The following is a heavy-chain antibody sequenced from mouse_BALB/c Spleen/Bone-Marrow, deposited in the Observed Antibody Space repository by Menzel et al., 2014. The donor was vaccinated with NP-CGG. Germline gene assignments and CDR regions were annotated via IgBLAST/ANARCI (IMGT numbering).Heavy chain of an antibody. J-gene: IGHJ2*01. Sequence: QVQLQQSGAELVRPGASVKLSCMASGYTFTSYWINWVKQRPGQGLEWIGNIYPSDSYTNYNQKFKDKATLTVDKSSSTAYMQLSSPTSEDSAVYYCTRKYGPLYYFDYWGQGTTLTVSS. CDR3: TRKYGPLYYFDY. V-gene: IGHV1-69*02. D-gene: IGHD2-10*02. CDR1: GYTFTSYW. CDR2: IYPSDSYT.